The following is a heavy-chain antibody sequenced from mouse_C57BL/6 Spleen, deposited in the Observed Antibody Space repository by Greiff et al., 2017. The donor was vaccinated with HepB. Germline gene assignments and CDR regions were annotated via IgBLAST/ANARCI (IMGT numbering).Heavy chain of an antibody. CDR3: ARSIYYDYDGVYAMDY. CDR2: IYPGDGDT. D-gene: IGHD2-4*01. J-gene: IGHJ4*01. V-gene: IGHV1-82*01. Sequence: QVQLQQSGPELVKPGASVKISCKASGYAFSSSWMNWVKQRPGKGLEWIGRIYPGDGDTNYNGKFKGKATLTADKSSSTAYMQLSSLTSEDSAVYFCARSIYYDYDGVYAMDYWGQGTSVTVSS. CDR1: GYAFSSSW.